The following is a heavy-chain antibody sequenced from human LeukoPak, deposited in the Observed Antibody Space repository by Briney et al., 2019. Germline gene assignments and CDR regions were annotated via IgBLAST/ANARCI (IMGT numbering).Heavy chain of an antibody. Sequence: GGSLRLSCAASGFTFDDYAMHWVRQAPGKGLEWVSLISWEGDTTYYADSVRGRFTISRDKCNNSLYLQMNSLTPQINALCYCTRDSDYGSATNYFDHWGQGTLVSVSS. V-gene: IGHV3-43*01. D-gene: IGHD3-10*01. J-gene: IGHJ4*02. CDR2: ISWEGDTT. CDR1: GFTFDDYA. CDR3: TRDSDYGSATNYFDH.